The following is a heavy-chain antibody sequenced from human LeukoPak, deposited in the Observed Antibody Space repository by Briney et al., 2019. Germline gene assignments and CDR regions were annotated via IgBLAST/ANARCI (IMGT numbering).Heavy chain of an antibody. CDR3: ASHYDTSGYLYFDF. J-gene: IGHJ4*02. CDR1: GFTFSSYW. Sequence: GGSLRLSCAASGFTFSSYWMSWVRQAPGKGLEWVAVISYDGSNKYYADSVKGRFTISRDSSKNTLYLQMNSLRAEDTVVYYCASHYDTSGYLYFDFRGQGTLVTVSS. CDR2: ISYDGSNK. V-gene: IGHV3-30-3*01. D-gene: IGHD3-22*01.